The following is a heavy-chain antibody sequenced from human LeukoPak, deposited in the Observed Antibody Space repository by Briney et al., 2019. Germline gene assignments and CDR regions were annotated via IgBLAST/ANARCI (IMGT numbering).Heavy chain of an antibody. Sequence: GGSLRLSCAASGFTFSSYAMSWVRQAPGKGLEWVSAISGSGGSTYYADSVKGRFTISRDNSKNTLYPQMNSLRAEDTAVYYCANDIVVVPAARGPRDYFDYWGQGTLVTVSS. D-gene: IGHD2-2*01. J-gene: IGHJ4*02. CDR2: ISGSGGST. V-gene: IGHV3-23*01. CDR3: ANDIVVVPAARGPRDYFDY. CDR1: GFTFSSYA.